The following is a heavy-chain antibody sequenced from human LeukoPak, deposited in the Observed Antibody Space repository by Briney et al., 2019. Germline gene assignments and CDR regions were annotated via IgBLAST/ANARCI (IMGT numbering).Heavy chain of an antibody. V-gene: IGHV1-46*01. CDR1: GSTFTSNY. CDR3: ARGVVSYGHPIDY. CDR2: INTSGGST. J-gene: IGHJ4*02. Sequence: ASVTVTCKXSGSTFTSNYMHWVRQPHGQGHERMGIINTSGGSTNYSQKFQGRVTMTRATSTSTVYMELSSLRSEDTAVYYCARGVVSYGHPIDYWGQGTLVTVSS. D-gene: IGHD3-10*01.